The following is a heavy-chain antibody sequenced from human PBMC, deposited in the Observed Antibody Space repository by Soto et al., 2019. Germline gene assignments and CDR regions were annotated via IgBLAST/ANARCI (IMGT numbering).Heavy chain of an antibody. Sequence: QITLKESGPTRVKPTQTLTLTCTFSGFSLTSRPMGVGWIRQPPGKSLEWLVFIYWDDDKRYSPSLKSRLTITXXTXGNXVVLTMTNMDPMDTATYYCAHRLSGYNWNGGYFDYWGQGALVTVSS. V-gene: IGHV2-5*02. D-gene: IGHD1-1*01. CDR3: AHRLSGYNWNGGYFDY. CDR1: GFSLTSRPMG. J-gene: IGHJ4*02. CDR2: IYWDDDK.